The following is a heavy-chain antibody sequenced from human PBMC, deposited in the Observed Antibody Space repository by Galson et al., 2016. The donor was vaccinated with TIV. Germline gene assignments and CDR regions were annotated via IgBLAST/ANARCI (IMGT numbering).Heavy chain of an antibody. CDR3: ARGPGQRWFGELSWFDP. D-gene: IGHD3-10*01. J-gene: IGHJ5*02. CDR2: IIPILDVA. CDR1: GGTFNNYV. Sequence: SVKVSCKASGGTFNNYVISWVRQAPGQGLEWMGRIIPILDVATYPQKFQGRVTITADKFTSTVYMNVSSLKSDDTAVYYCARGPGQRWFGELSWFDPWGQGSLVTVSS. V-gene: IGHV1-69*04.